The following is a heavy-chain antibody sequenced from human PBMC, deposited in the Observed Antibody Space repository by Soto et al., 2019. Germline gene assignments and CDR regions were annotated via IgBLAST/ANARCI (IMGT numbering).Heavy chain of an antibody. CDR3: AKDPGDY. Sequence: QVQLVESGGGVVQPGRSLRLSCAASGFTFSSYGMHWVRQAPGKGLEWVAVISYDGSNKYYADSVKGRFTISRDNSKNTLYLQMNSLRAEDTVVYYCAKDPGDYWGQGPLVTVSS. CDR2: ISYDGSNK. V-gene: IGHV3-30*18. D-gene: IGHD7-27*01. CDR1: GFTFSSYG. J-gene: IGHJ4*02.